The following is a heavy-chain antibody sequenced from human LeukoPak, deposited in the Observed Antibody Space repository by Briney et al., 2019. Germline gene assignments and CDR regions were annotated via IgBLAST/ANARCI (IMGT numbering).Heavy chain of an antibody. CDR1: CGTINSNI. CDR2: SKSKTDGGTT. Sequence: GGSLRLSCGASCGTINSNIKTWCGQAPGRGLEWVGRSKSKTDGGTTDYAAPVKGRFTILSEDSKNTLYLQMRSLKTEDEAVYYCTSDGSGSSLMRYWGQGTLVSVSS. J-gene: IGHJ4*02. V-gene: IGHV3-15*01. D-gene: IGHD3-10*01. CDR3: TSDGSGSSLMRY.